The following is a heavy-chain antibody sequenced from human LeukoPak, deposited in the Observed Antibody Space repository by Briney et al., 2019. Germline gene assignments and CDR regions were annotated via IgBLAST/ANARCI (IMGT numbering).Heavy chain of an antibody. CDR1: GYTFTGYY. J-gene: IGHJ2*01. Sequence: GASVKVSCKACGYTFTGYYMQWVRQAPGQGLEWMGWINPNSGGTNYAQKFQGRVTMTRDTSISTAYMELSRLRSDDTAVYYCARTDTVTDRYFDLWGRGTLVTVSS. D-gene: IGHD4-17*01. V-gene: IGHV1-2*02. CDR2: INPNSGGT. CDR3: ARTDTVTDRYFDL.